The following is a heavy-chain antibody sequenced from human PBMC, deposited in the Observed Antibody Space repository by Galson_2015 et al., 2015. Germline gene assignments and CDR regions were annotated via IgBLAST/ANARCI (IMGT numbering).Heavy chain of an antibody. D-gene: IGHD3-3*01. CDR2: INTNIWNP. CDR3: ARGFLLEWLLFGYHYYYMDV. V-gene: IGHV7-4-1*02. CDR1: GYTFTSYA. J-gene: IGHJ6*03. Sequence: SVKVSCKASGYTFTSYAMNWVRQAPGQGLEWMGWINTNIWNPTYAQGFTGRFVFSSDTSVSTAYLQITSLKAEDTAVYYCARGFLLEWLLFGYHYYYMDVWGKGTTVTVSS.